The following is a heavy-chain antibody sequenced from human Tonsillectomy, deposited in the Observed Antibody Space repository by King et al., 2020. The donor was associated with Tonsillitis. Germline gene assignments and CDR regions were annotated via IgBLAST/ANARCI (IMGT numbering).Heavy chain of an antibody. D-gene: IGHD2-15*01. Sequence: VQLVESGGGLVKPGGSLRLSCAASGFTFSSYTMNWVRQAPGKGLEWVSSISSNGYYIYYADSVKGRFTISRDNARNSLSLQMSSLRAEDTAVYHCAREDCSGGSCPSNLNWFDPWGQGTLVTVSA. CDR2: ISSNGYYI. CDR1: GFTFSSYT. J-gene: IGHJ5*02. CDR3: AREDCSGGSCPSNLNWFDP. V-gene: IGHV3-21*01.